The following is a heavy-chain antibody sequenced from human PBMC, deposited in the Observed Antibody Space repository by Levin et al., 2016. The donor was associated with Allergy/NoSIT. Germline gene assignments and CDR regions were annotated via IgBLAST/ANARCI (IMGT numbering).Heavy chain of an antibody. CDR3: SKDGARRYMTSVTTPIDY. CDR1: GFTFSSYA. D-gene: IGHD4-17*01. Sequence: GGSLRLSCAVSGFTFSSYAMNWVRQAPGKGLEWVSSISGSGDRTYYADSVRGRFTISRDNSRDTLYLQMNSLRAEDTAVYYCSKDGARRYMTSVTTPIDYWGQGTLVTVSS. J-gene: IGHJ4*02. CDR2: ISGSGDRT. V-gene: IGHV3-23*01.